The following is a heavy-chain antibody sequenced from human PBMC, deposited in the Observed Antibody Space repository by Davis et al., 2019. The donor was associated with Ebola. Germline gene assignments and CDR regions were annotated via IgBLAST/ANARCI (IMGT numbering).Heavy chain of an antibody. J-gene: IGHJ5*02. CDR2: MNPNSGNT. CDR3: ARALVVVDKYNWFDP. V-gene: IGHV1-8*02. Sequence: AASVKVSCKASGYTFTNYAMNWVRQAPGQGLEWVGWMNPNSGNTGYAQKFQGRVTMTTDTSTSTAYMELRSLRSDDTAVYYCARALVVVDKYNWFDPWGQGTLVTVSS. CDR1: GYTFTNYA. D-gene: IGHD2-15*01.